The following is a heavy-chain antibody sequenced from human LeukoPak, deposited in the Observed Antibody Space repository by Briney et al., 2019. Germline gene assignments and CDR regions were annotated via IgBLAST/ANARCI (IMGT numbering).Heavy chain of an antibody. CDR1: GGSIGSGSYY. J-gene: IGHJ4*02. Sequence: PSETLSLTCTVSGGSIGSGSYYWSWIWQPAGKGLEWIGRIYTSGTTNYNPSFKSRVTISVDTSKNQFSLKLSSVTAADTAVYYCARSDSTSWYGGADSYFDFWGQGTLVTVSS. V-gene: IGHV4-61*02. CDR2: IYTSGTT. D-gene: IGHD6-13*01. CDR3: ARSDSTSWYGGADSYFDF.